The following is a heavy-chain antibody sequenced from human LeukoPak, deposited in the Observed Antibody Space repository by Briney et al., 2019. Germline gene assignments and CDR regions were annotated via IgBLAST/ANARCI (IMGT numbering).Heavy chain of an antibody. J-gene: IGHJ6*02. CDR3: ARAAFEYYGMDV. V-gene: IGHV1-8*02. Sequence: ASVKVSCKASGGTFSSYAISWVRQATGQGLEWMGWMNPNSGNTGYAQKFQGRVTMTRNTSISTAYMELSSLRSEDTAVYYCARAAFEYYGMDVWGQGTTVTVSS. CDR1: GGTFSSYA. CDR2: MNPNSGNT.